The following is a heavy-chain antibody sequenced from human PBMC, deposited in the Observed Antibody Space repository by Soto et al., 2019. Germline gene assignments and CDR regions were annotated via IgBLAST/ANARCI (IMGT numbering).Heavy chain of an antibody. Sequence: QVQLVESGGGVVQPGRSLRLSCAASGFTFSSYAMHWVRQAPGKGLEWVAVIWYDGSNKDYVDSVKGRFTISRDNSKNTLYLQMNSLRGEDTAVYYCARDVDDMDVWGQGTTVTVSS. CDR3: ARDVDDMDV. CDR2: IWYDGSNK. V-gene: IGHV3-33*01. CDR1: GFTFSSYA. J-gene: IGHJ6*02.